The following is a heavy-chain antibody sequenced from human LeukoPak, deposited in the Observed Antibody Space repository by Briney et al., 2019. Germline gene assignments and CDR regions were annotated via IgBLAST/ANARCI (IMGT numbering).Heavy chain of an antibody. CDR1: GGSISSGSYY. D-gene: IGHD3-10*01. CDR2: IYNSGST. J-gene: IGHJ4*02. CDR3: ARQTFGDLYFDS. Sequence: KASQTLSLTCTVSGGSISSGSYYWSWIRQPAGKGLEWMGRIYNSGSTNYNPSLKSRVTMSTDMSKNQLSLQLSSVTAADTAVYYCARQTFGDLYFDSWGQGTLVIVSS. V-gene: IGHV4-61*02.